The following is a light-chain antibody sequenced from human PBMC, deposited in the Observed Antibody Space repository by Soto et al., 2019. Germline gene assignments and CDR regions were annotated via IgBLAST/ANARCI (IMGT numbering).Light chain of an antibody. V-gene: IGKV3-11*01. CDR1: QTISNY. CDR3: QQSTT. J-gene: IGKJ4*01. CDR2: DVS. Sequence: DIVLTQSPATLSLSPGERATLSCRASQTISNYLAWYQQKPGQAPRLLIYDVSKRATGIPARFSGSGSGTDFTLTISSLEPEDFAVYYCQQSTTFGGGTKVDIK.